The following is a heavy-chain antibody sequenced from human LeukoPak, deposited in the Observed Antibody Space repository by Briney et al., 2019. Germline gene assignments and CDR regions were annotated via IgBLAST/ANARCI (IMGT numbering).Heavy chain of an antibody. J-gene: IGHJ6*03. CDR1: GLTFDDYG. Sequence: GGSLRLSCAASGLTFDDYGMSWVRQAPGKGLEWVSGINWNGGSTGYADSVKGRFTISRDNAKNSLYLQMNSLRAEDTALYYCARVRGSGWYERYYYYYMDVWGKGTTVTVSS. CDR3: ARVRGSGWYERYYYYYMDV. V-gene: IGHV3-20*04. CDR2: INWNGGST. D-gene: IGHD6-19*01.